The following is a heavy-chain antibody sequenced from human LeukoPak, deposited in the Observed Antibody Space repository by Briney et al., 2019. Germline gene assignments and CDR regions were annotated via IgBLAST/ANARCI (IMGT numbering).Heavy chain of an antibody. J-gene: IGHJ4*02. V-gene: IGHV3-74*01. D-gene: IGHD2-2*01. CDR1: GFTFSSYW. Sequence: GGSLRLSCAGSGFTFSSYWMYWVAQSPGKGLVWVSRINSDGRSTSYADSVNARYTISRDNAKNTLYLQMSSLRAEDTAVYYCARLRMGYYFDYWGQGTLVTVSS. CDR3: ARLRMGYYFDY. CDR2: INSDGRST.